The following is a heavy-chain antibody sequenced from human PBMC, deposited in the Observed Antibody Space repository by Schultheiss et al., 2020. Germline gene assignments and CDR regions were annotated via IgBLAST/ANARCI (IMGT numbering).Heavy chain of an antibody. CDR3: ARGIMTTIPTFDF. J-gene: IGHJ4*02. CDR2: IYSGGST. V-gene: IGHV3-NL1*01. CDR1: EFTFSIYG. Sequence: GGSLRLSCAVSEFTFSIYGMHWVRQAPGKGLEWVTVIYSGGSTYYADSVKGRFTISRDNSKNTLYLQMNSLRAEDTAVYYCARGIMTTIPTFDFWGQGTLVTVSS. D-gene: IGHD5-24*01.